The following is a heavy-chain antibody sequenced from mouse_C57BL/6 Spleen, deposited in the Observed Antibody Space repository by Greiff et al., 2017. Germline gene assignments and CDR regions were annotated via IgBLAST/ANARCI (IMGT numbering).Heavy chain of an antibody. CDR3: ARKELLRPYFDY. CDR1: GYTFTDYN. D-gene: IGHD1-2*01. V-gene: IGHV1-18*01. J-gene: IGHJ2*01. CDR2: ITPNNGGT. Sequence: EVKLQQSGPELVKPGASVKIPCKASGYTFTDYNMDWVKQSHGKSLEWIGDITPNNGGTIYNQKFKGKATLTVDKSSSTAYMELRSLTSEDTAVYYCARKELLRPYFDYWGQGTTLTVSS.